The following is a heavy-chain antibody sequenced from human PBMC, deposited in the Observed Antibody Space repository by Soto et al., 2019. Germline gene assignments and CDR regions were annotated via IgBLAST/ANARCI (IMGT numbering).Heavy chain of an antibody. D-gene: IGHD2-2*01. CDR1: GFTFSSYA. CDR3: AKDRRGVVGPAASRHYSYSYLAF. CDR2: ISGSGGST. Sequence: PGGSLRLSCAASGFTFSSYAMSWVRQAPGKGLEWVSAISGSGGSTYYADSVKGRFTISRDNSKNTLYLQMNSLRAEDTAVYYCAKDRRGVVGPAASRHYSYSYLAFWGRVTTVPCSS. J-gene: IGHJ6*03. V-gene: IGHV3-23*01.